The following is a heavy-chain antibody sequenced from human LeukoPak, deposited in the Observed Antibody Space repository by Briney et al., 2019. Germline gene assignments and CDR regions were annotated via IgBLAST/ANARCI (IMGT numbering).Heavy chain of an antibody. CDR2: ISSSSSYI. CDR3: AKDIGGGSGSYSYFDY. CDR1: GFTFSSYT. Sequence: GGSLRLSCAASGFTFSSYTMNWVRQAPGKGLEWVSSISSSSSYIYYADSLKGRFTISRDNAKNSLYLQMNSLRAEDTAVYYCAKDIGGGSGSYSYFDYWGQGTLVTVSS. V-gene: IGHV3-21*01. D-gene: IGHD3-10*01. J-gene: IGHJ4*02.